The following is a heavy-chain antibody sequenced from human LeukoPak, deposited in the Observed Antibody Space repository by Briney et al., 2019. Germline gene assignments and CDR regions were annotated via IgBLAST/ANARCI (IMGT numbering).Heavy chain of an antibody. Sequence: SETLSLTCTVSGGSISSGGYYWSWIRQHPGKGLEWIGYIYYRGSTYYNPSLKSRVTISVDTSKNQFSLKLSSVTAADTAVYYCARAGDYGGNLDYWGQGTLVTVSS. V-gene: IGHV4-31*03. CDR1: GGSISSGGYY. CDR2: IYYRGST. D-gene: IGHD4-23*01. J-gene: IGHJ4*02. CDR3: ARAGDYGGNLDY.